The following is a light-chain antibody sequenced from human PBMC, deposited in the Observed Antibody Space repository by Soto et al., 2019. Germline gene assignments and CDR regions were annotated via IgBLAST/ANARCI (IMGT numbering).Light chain of an antibody. CDR1: QGISGW. CDR2: YTS. Sequence: DLQMTQSPSSVSTSVGDRVTIACRASQGISGWLAWYQQKPGKAPKLLIYYTSSLQSGVPSRFSGSGSGTDFTLTISSLQPEDSAIYYCQHAQSFPITFGGGTKVEIK. V-gene: IGKV1-12*01. J-gene: IGKJ4*01. CDR3: QHAQSFPIT.